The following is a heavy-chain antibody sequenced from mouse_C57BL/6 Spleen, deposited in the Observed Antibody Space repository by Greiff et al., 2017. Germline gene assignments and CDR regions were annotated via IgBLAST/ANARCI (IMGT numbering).Heavy chain of an antibody. CDR2: IWSGGST. CDR1: GFSLTSYG. CDR3: ARGLGRFAGDYYYAMDY. V-gene: IGHV2-2*01. D-gene: IGHD4-1*01. J-gene: IGHJ4*01. Sequence: VKLVESGPGLVQPSQSLSITCTVSGFSLTSYGVHWVRQSPGKGLEWLGVIWSGGSTDYNAAFISRLSISKDNSKSQVFFKMNSLQADDTAIYYCARGLGRFAGDYYYAMDYWGQGTSVTVSS.